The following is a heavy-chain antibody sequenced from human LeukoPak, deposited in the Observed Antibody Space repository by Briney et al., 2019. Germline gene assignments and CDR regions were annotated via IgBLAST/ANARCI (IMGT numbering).Heavy chain of an antibody. V-gene: IGHV3-7*01. J-gene: IGHJ4*02. CDR2: IKQDGSEK. CDR3: AREPKLGYSYGYDY. D-gene: IGHD5-18*01. CDR1: GFTFSSYW. Sequence: PGGSLRLSCAASGFTFSSYWMSWVRQAPGKGLEWVANIKQDGSEKYYVDSVKGRFTISRDNAKNSLYLQMNSLRAEDTAVYYCAREPKLGYSYGYDYWGRGTLVTVSS.